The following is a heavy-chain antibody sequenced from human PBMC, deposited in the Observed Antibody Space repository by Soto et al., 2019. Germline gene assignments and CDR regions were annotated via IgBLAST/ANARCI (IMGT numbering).Heavy chain of an antibody. J-gene: IGHJ4*02. V-gene: IGHV4-59*01. CDR1: GGSISSYY. D-gene: IGHD3-10*01. Sequence: SETLSLTCTVSGGSISSYYWSWIRQPPGKGLEWIGYIYYSGSTNYNPSLKSRVTISVYTSKNQFSLKLSSVTAADTAVYYCARTYYYGSGSLYYFDYWGQGTLVTVSS. CDR3: ARTYYYGSGSLYYFDY. CDR2: IYYSGST.